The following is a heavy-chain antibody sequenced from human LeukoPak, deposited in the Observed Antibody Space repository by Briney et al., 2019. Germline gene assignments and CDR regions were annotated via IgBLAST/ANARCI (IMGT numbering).Heavy chain of an antibody. CDR3: ARDRRYYDFWSGYPTGFDY. V-gene: IGHV3-7*01. CDR2: IKQDGSEK. CDR1: GFTFSSYW. D-gene: IGHD3-3*01. J-gene: IGHJ4*02. Sequence: GGSLRLSCAASGFTFSSYWMSWVRQAPGKGLEWVANIKQDGSEKYYVDSVKGRFTISRDNAKNSLYLQMNSLRAEDTAMYYCARDRRYYDFWSGYPTGFDYWGQGTLVTVSS.